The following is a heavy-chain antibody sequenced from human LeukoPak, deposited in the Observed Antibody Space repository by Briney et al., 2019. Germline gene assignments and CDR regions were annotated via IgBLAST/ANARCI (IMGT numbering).Heavy chain of an antibody. J-gene: IGHJ3*02. V-gene: IGHV3-21*01. CDR2: ISSSSSYI. CDR1: GFTFSSYS. CDR3: ARDGYSGYDSALGGAFDI. D-gene: IGHD5-12*01. Sequence: GGSLRLSCAASGFTFSSYSMNWVRQAPGKGLEWVSSISSSSSYIYYADSVKGRFTISRDNAKNSLYLQMNSLRAEDTAVYYCARDGYSGYDSALGGAFDIWGQGTMVTVSS.